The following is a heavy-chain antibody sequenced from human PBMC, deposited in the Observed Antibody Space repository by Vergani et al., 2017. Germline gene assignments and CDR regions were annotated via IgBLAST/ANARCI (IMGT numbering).Heavy chain of an antibody. CDR1: GGSISSGDHC. Sequence: QVQLQESGPGVVKPSQTLSLTCAVSGGSISSGDHCWTWIRQRPGKGLEWIGYIFYRGTTYDNPSLRSRLTISVETSQNQFSLKLRSVTAADTAVYYCARVDTQVPATSHFYYMDVWGKGTTVVVSS. V-gene: IGHV4-31*11. CDR3: ARVDTQVPATSHFYYMDV. CDR2: IFYRGTT. D-gene: IGHD6-25*01. J-gene: IGHJ6*03.